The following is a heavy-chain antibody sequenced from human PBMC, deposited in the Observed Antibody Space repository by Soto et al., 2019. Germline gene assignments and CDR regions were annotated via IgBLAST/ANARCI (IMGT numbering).Heavy chain of an antibody. CDR2: INHSGST. D-gene: IGHD2-2*01. CDR3: ARGRLAPLYCSSTSCYPVGYYYYYMDV. CDR1: GGSFSGYY. V-gene: IGHV4-34*01. J-gene: IGHJ6*03. Sequence: SETLSLTCAVYGGSFSGYYWSWIRQPPGKGLEWIGEINHSGSTNYNPSLKSRVTISVDTSKNQFSLKLSSVTAADTAVYYCARGRLAPLYCSSTSCYPVGYYYYYMDVWGKGTTVTVSS.